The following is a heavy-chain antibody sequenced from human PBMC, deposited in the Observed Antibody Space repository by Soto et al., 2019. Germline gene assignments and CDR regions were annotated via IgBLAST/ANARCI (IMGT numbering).Heavy chain of an antibody. CDR3: ARISPDYDYVWGSYRPDY. V-gene: IGHV4-59*01. Sequence: SETLSLTCTVSGGSISSYYWSWIRQPPGKGLEWIGYIYYSGSTNYNPSLKSRVTISVDTSKNQFSLKLSSVTAADTAVYYCARISPDYDYVWGSYRPDYWGQGTLVTVSS. D-gene: IGHD3-16*02. CDR2: IYYSGST. J-gene: IGHJ4*02. CDR1: GGSISSYY.